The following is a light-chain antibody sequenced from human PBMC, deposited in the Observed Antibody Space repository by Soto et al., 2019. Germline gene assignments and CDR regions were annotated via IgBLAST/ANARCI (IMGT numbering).Light chain of an antibody. CDR2: DVT. V-gene: IGLV2-14*01. Sequence: QSALTQPASVSGSPGQSITISCTGTSSDVGDNNDVSWYQQHPGKAPKLMIYDVTHRPSGISNRFSGSKSGNTASLTISGLQAEDEADYYCSSYTSSSTLYVFGTGTKVTVL. CDR1: SSDVGDNND. J-gene: IGLJ1*01. CDR3: SSYTSSSTLYV.